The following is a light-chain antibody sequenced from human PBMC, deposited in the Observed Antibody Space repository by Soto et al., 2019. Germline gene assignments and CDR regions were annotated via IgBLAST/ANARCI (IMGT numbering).Light chain of an antibody. CDR1: QSVLYSSNNKNY. CDR3: QQYYSTRT. V-gene: IGKV4-1*01. J-gene: IGKJ1*01. CDR2: WAS. Sequence: DIVMTQSPDSLAVSLGERATINCKSSQSVLYSSNNKNYLAWYQQKPGQPPKLLIYWASTRESGVPDRFSGRGSGTDFTLTIRSLQAEDVAVYYCQQYYSTRTFGQGTKVEIK.